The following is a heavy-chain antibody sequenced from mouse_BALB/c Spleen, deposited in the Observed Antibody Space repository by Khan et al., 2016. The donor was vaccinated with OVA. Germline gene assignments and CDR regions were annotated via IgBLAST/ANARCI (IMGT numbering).Heavy chain of an antibody. CDR1: GYSITSDYA. V-gene: IGHV3-2*02. D-gene: IGHD1-1*01. Sequence: EVQLQESGPGLVKPSQSLSLTCTVTGYSITSDYAWNWIRQFPGNKLEWMAYITYSGSTGYNPSLKGRISITRDTSKNQFFLQLNSVTTEDTATYYCARDYGRSYLYFDYWGQGTTLTVSS. CDR3: ARDYGRSYLYFDY. J-gene: IGHJ2*01. CDR2: ITYSGST.